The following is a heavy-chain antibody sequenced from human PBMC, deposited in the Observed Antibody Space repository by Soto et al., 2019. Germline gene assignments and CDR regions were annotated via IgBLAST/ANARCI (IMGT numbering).Heavy chain of an antibody. CDR1: GFTFSDYY. Sequence: GGSLRLSCAASGFTFSDYYMSWIRQATGKGLEWVSYISSSGSTIYYADSVKGRFTISRDNAKNSLYLQMNSLRAEDTAVYYCARYNWNYESDAFDIWGQGTMVTVSS. V-gene: IGHV3-11*04. D-gene: IGHD1-7*01. CDR3: ARYNWNYESDAFDI. J-gene: IGHJ3*02. CDR2: ISSSGSTI.